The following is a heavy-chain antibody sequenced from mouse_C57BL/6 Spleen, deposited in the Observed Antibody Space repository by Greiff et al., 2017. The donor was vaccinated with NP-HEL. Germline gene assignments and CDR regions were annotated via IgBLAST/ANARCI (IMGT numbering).Heavy chain of an antibody. CDR1: GYTFTSYW. V-gene: IGHV1-55*01. D-gene: IGHD1-1*01. CDR2: IYPGSGST. Sequence: VQLQQPGAELVKPGASVKMSCKASGYTFTSYWITWVKQRPGQGLEWIGDIYPGSGSTNYNEKFKSKATLTVDTSSSTAYMQLSSLTSEDSAVYYCAREEGTTVVPYFDYWGQGTTLTVSS. CDR3: AREEGTTVVPYFDY. J-gene: IGHJ2*01.